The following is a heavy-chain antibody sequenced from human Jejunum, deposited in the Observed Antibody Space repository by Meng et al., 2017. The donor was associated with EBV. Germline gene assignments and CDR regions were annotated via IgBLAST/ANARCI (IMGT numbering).Heavy chain of an antibody. J-gene: IGHJ4*02. D-gene: IGHD4-17*01. V-gene: IGHV3-53*01. CDR2: ISTGGSI. Sequence: VQLVESGGGLSHPGASLSRSCAASGFTVSCDSMSWVRQAPGKGLEWVSVISTGGSIFYADSVKGRFTISRDNSKNTLYLQMNSLGAEDTAVYYCARHRDVDYHLHYWGQGSLVTVSS. CDR1: GFTVSCDS. CDR3: ARHRDVDYHLHY.